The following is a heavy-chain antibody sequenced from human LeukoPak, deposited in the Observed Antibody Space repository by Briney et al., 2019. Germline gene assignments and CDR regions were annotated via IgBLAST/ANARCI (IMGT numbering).Heavy chain of an antibody. V-gene: IGHV1-18*01. Sequence: ASVKVSCKASGYTFTSYGISWVRQAPGQGLEWMGWISAYNGNTNYAQKLQGRVTMTTDTSTSTAYMELSSLRSEDTAVYYCARDPTRNKNWFDPWGQGTLVTVSS. J-gene: IGHJ5*02. CDR1: GYTFTSYG. D-gene: IGHD1-14*01. CDR2: ISAYNGNT. CDR3: ARDPTRNKNWFDP.